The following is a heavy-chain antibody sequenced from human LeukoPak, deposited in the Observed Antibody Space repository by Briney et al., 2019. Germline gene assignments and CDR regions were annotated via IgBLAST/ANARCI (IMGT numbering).Heavy chain of an antibody. V-gene: IGHV3-13*01. CDR1: GFTFSAYD. J-gene: IGHJ3*02. CDR3: AGGPENLKYSFGYGASFFDM. CDR2: IGTAGDT. Sequence: GGSLRLSCAASGFTFSAYDMHWVRQVTGRGLEWVSAIGTAGDTYYVGSVKGRFIISRDNAKNSLFLQMNSLRAGDTAVYFCAGGPENLKYSFGYGASFFDMWGQGTMVTVSS. D-gene: IGHD5-18*01.